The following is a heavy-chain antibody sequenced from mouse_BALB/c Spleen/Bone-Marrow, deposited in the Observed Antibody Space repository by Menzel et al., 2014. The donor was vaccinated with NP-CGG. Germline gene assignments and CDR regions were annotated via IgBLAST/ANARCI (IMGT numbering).Heavy chain of an antibody. CDR1: GYTFRSHW. V-gene: IGHV1-9*01. CDR3: ASYRYGWYFDV. CDR2: ILPGSGST. Sequence: VQLQQSGAELMKPGASVKISCEATGYTFRSHWIEWVKQRPGHGLEWIGEILPGSGSTYYNEKFKGKATFTADTSSNTAYMQLSSLTSEDTAVYYCASYRYGWYFDVWGAGTTVTVSS. J-gene: IGHJ1*01. D-gene: IGHD2-14*01.